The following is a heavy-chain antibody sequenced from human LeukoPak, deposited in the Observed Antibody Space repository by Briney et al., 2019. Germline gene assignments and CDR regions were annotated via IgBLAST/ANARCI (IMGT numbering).Heavy chain of an antibody. V-gene: IGHV4-59*08. J-gene: IGHJ4*02. Sequence: SETLSLTCTVSGGSISSYYWSWIRQPPGKELEWIGYIFYSGGTKYNPSLKSRVTMSVDTSKNQFSLNLISVTAADTAVYYCARCYGTGWYVWEHWGQGTLVTVSS. CDR2: IFYSGGT. CDR3: ARCYGTGWYVWEH. D-gene: IGHD6-13*01. CDR1: GGSISSYY.